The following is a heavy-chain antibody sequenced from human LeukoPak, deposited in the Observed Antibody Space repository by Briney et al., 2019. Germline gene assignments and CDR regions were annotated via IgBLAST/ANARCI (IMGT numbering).Heavy chain of an antibody. CDR2: IKQDGSEK. V-gene: IGHV3-7*01. CDR3: ARRGEGQLWFYYYYMDV. Sequence: GGSLRLSCAASGFTFSSYWMSWVRQAPGKGLEWVANIKQDGSEKYYVDSVKGRFTISRDNAKNSLYLQVNSLRAEDTAVCYCARRGEGQLWFYYYYMDVWGKGTTVTVSS. D-gene: IGHD5-18*01. J-gene: IGHJ6*03. CDR1: GFTFSSYW.